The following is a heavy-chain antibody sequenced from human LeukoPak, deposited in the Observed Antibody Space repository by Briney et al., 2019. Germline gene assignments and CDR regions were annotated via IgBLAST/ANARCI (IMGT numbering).Heavy chain of an antibody. V-gene: IGHV1-2*02. CDR1: GYTFTGYY. CDR3: ARVSYDFWSGYANRIDY. Sequence: ASVKVSCKXSGYTFTGYYMHWVRQAPGQGLEWMGWINPNSGGTNYPQKFQGRVTMTRDTSISTAYMELSRLRSDDTAVYYCARVSYDFWSGYANRIDYWGQGTLVTVSS. D-gene: IGHD3-3*01. J-gene: IGHJ4*02. CDR2: INPNSGGT.